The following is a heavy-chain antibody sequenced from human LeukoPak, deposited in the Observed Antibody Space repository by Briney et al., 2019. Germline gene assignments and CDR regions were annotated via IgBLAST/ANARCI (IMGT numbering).Heavy chain of an antibody. CDR3: ARAYYDVLTDSDYGMDV. J-gene: IGHJ6*02. CDR2: ISDDGSNK. D-gene: IGHD3-9*01. Sequence: PGRSLRLSCAASGFTFSRYAMHWVRQAPGKGLEWVTVISDDGSNKYYADSVKGRFTISRDNSKNTLYLQMNSLRAEDTAVYYCARAYYDVLTDSDYGMDVWGQGTTVTVSS. CDR1: GFTFSRYA. V-gene: IGHV3-30*04.